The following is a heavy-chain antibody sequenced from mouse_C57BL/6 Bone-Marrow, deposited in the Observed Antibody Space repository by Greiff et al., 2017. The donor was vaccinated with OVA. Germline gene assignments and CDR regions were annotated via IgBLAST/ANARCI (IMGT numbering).Heavy chain of an antibody. D-gene: IGHD1-1*01. J-gene: IGHJ3*01. V-gene: IGHV14-3*01. CDR1: GFNIKDTY. Sequence: VQLQQSVAELVRPGASVKLSCTASGFNIKDTYMHWVKQRPEQGLEWIGRIDPANGNTKYAPKFQGKATITADTSSNTAYLQLSSLTSEDTAIYYCARPHYYGSPWFAYWGQGTLVTVSA. CDR3: ARPHYYGSPWFAY. CDR2: IDPANGNT.